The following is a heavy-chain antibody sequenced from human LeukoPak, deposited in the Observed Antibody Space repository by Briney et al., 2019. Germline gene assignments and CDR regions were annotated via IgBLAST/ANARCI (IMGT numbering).Heavy chain of an antibody. CDR1: GYSFTSYW. D-gene: IGHD6-13*01. V-gene: IGHV5-10-1*01. CDR3: ARQPSDIAAAED. CDR2: IGPSDSYT. J-gene: IGHJ4*02. Sequence: GESLKISCKGSGYSFTSYWISWVRQMPGKGLEWMGRIGPSDSYTNYSPSFQGHVTISADKSISTAYLLWSSLKASDTAMYYCARQPSDIAAAEDWGQGTLVTVSS.